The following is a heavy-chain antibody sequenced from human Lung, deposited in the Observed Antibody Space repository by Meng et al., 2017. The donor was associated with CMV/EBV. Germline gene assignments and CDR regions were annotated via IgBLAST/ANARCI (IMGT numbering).Heavy chain of an antibody. V-gene: IGHV3-48*03. Sequence: GGSLRLXCAASGFTFSSYEMNWVRQAPGKGLEWVSYISSSGSTIYYADSVKGRFTISRDNAKNSLYLQMNSLSAEDTAVYYCARHLSGYSGYGGEGDYWGQGTLVTVSS. J-gene: IGHJ4*02. CDR2: ISSSGSTI. D-gene: IGHD5-12*01. CDR3: ARHLSGYSGYGGEGDY. CDR1: GFTFSSYE.